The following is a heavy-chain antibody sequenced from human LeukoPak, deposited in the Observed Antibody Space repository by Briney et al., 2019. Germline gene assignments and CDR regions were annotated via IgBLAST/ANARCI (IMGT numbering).Heavy chain of an antibody. CDR3: ARRTTSAFDI. Sequence: PGGSLRLSCAGSGFTFSRHNMNWVRQAPGKGLEWISSISGDSTYIHYADSVKGRFTISRDDAKNSLYLQMNSLRAEDTAVYYCARRTTSAFDIWGQGTMVTLS. D-gene: IGHD1-1*01. J-gene: IGHJ3*02. CDR2: ISGDSTYI. CDR1: GFTFSRHN. V-gene: IGHV3-21*01.